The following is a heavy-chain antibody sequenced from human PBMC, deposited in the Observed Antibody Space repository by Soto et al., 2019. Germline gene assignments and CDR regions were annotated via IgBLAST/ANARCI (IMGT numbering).Heavy chain of an antibody. CDR1: GFHFSDYS. V-gene: IGHV3-9*01. CDR2: INRNSGSI. Sequence: RALKLSYAASGFHFSDYSISSIPRTPRKGLEWVSGINRNSGSIGYGDSVKGRFAISRDNAKNSLHLQMNSLSAEDTAFYYCVKDESINWYSGHFRHWGQGTLVTVSA. CDR3: VKDESINWYSGHFRH. J-gene: IGHJ1*01. D-gene: IGHD6-13*01.